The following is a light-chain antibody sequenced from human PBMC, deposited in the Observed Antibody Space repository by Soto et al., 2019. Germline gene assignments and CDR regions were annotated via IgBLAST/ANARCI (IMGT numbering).Light chain of an antibody. V-gene: IGKV3-20*01. J-gene: IGKJ1*01. CDR3: QQRNSLVT. Sequence: EIALTQSPGTLSLSPGERVTLSCRASQSVPSNFLAWYQQKPGQAPRLLIYGASSRATGIPDRFSGSGSGTDFTLTISRLEPEDFAVYYCQQRNSLVTFGQGTKVEIK. CDR1: QSVPSNF. CDR2: GAS.